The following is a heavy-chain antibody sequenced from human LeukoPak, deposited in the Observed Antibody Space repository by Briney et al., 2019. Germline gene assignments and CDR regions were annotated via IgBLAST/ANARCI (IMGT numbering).Heavy chain of an antibody. CDR3: VRGSENYNGASDY. Sequence: GGSLRLSCAASGFTFSDYYMSWIRQAPGKGLEWVSYISSSGSTIYYADSVKGRFTISRDNAKKSLYLQMNSLRVEDTAMYYCVRGSENYNGASDYWGQGTLVTVSS. J-gene: IGHJ4*02. CDR2: ISSSGSTI. V-gene: IGHV3-11*04. D-gene: IGHD1-7*01. CDR1: GFTFSDYY.